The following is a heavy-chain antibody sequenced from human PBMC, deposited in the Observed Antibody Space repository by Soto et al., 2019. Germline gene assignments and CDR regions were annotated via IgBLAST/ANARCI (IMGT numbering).Heavy chain of an antibody. CDR3: ARDSDWNNNYYYYGMDV. Sequence: QVQLQESGPGLVKPSQTLSLTCTVSGGSISSGGYYWSWIRQHPGKGLEWIGYIYYSGSTYYNPSLKSRVTISVDTSKNQFSLKLSSVTAADTAVYYCARDSDWNNNYYYYGMDVWGQGTTVTVSS. CDR2: IYYSGST. J-gene: IGHJ6*02. CDR1: GGSISSGGYY. V-gene: IGHV4-31*03. D-gene: IGHD1-1*01.